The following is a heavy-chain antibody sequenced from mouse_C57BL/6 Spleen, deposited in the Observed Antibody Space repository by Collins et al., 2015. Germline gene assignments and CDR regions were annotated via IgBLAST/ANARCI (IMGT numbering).Heavy chain of an antibody. CDR1: GFTFSSYA. CDR3: ANWDY. CDR2: ISSGGSYT. D-gene: IGHD4-1*01. Sequence: EVMLVESGELSEAWRSLKLSCAASGFTFSSYAMSWVRQTPEKRLEWVATISSGGSYTYYPDSVKGRFTISRDNAKNTLYLQMSSLRSEDTAMYYCANWDYWGQGTTLTVSS. J-gene: IGHJ2*01. V-gene: IGHV5-9-1*01.